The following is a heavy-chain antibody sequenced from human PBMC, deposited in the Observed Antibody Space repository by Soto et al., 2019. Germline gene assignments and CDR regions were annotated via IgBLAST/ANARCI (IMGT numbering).Heavy chain of an antibody. CDR2: INHSGST. Sequence: LLAASETLSLTCAVYGGSFSGYYWSWIRQPPGKGLEWIGEINHSGSTNYNPSLKSRVTISVDTSKNQFSLKLSSVTAADTAVYYCARGRPANWGTWFDPWGQGTLVTVSS. CDR3: ARGRPANWGTWFDP. D-gene: IGHD7-27*01. V-gene: IGHV4-34*01. J-gene: IGHJ5*02. CDR1: GGSFSGYY.